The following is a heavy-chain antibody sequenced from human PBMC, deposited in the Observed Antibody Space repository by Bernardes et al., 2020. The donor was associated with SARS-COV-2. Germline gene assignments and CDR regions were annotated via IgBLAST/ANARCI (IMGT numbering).Heavy chain of an antibody. CDR3: ARLPYGDWYFDL. V-gene: IGHV3-21*01. CDR2: ISDSGNSI. CDR1: GFTFSTYT. Sequence: GYLRLSCAASGFTFSTYTMDWVRQAPGKGLEWVSSISDSGNSIYYADSLKGRFTISRDNAKNSLYLQMNSLRAEDTAVYYCARLPYGDWYFDLWGRGTLVTVSS. D-gene: IGHD3-10*01. J-gene: IGHJ2*01.